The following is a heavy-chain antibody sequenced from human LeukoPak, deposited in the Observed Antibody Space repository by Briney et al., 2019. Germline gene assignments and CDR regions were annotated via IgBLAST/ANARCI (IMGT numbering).Heavy chain of an antibody. CDR3: AREGIAVAGRYWFDP. V-gene: IGHV4-61*08. CDR1: GGSISSGGYY. D-gene: IGHD6-19*01. CDR2: IYYSGST. J-gene: IGHJ5*02. Sequence: SETLSLTCTVSGGSISSGGYYWSWIRQPPGKGLEWIGYIYYSGSTNYNPSLKSRVTISVDTSKNQFSLKLSSVTAADTAVYYCAREGIAVAGRYWFDPWGQGTLVTVSS.